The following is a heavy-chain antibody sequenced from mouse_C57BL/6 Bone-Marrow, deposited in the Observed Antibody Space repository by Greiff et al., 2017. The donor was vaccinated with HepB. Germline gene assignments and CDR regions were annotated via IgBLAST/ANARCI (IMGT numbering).Heavy chain of an antibody. CDR3: ARWNLDYDGYYDAMDY. Sequence: QVQLQQSGAELVKPGASVKMSCKASGYTFTSYWITWVKQRPGQGLEWIGDIYPGSGSTNYNEKFKSKATLTVDTSSSTAYMQLSSLTSEDSAVYYCARWNLDYDGYYDAMDYWGQGTSVTVSS. CDR1: GYTFTSYW. V-gene: IGHV1-55*01. CDR2: IYPGSGST. D-gene: IGHD2-3*01. J-gene: IGHJ4*01.